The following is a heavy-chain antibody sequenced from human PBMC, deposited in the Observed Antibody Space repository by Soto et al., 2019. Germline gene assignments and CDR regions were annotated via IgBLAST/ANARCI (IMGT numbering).Heavy chain of an antibody. CDR3: ARGIATGQLDP. CDR2: INPDNGNA. V-gene: IGHV1-3*01. Sequence: ASVEVSCKASGYTFTRYTMNWVRQAPGQRLEWMGWINPDNGNAKSSQKFQDRVIITRDTSASTAYMDLSSLRSEDTAVYYCARGIATGQLDPWGQGTLVTVSS. D-gene: IGHD2-15*01. CDR1: GYTFTRYT. J-gene: IGHJ5*02.